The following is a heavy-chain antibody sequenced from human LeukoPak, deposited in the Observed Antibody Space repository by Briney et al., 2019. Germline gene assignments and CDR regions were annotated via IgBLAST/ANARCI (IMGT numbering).Heavy chain of an antibody. CDR1: GFTFGDYA. J-gene: IGHJ6*03. Sequence: PGGSLRLSCTASGFTFGDYAMSWVRQAPGKGLEWVGFIRSKAYGGTTEYAASVKGRFTISRDDSKSIAYLQMNSLKTEDTAVYYCTRDVGATISYYCYYYMDVWGKGTTVTISS. CDR3: TRDVGATISYYCYYYMDV. V-gene: IGHV3-49*04. D-gene: IGHD1-26*01. CDR2: IRSKAYGGTT.